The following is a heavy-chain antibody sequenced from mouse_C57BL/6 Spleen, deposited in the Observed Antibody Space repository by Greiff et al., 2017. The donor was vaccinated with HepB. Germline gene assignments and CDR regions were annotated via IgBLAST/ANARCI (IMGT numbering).Heavy chain of an antibody. Sequence: EVMLVESGPELVKPGASVKIPCKASGYTFTDYNMDWVKQSHGKSLEWIGDINPNNGGTIYNQKFKGKATLTVDKSSSTAYMELRSLTSEDTAVYYCARKILRYYAMDYWGQGTSVTVSS. D-gene: IGHD1-1*01. CDR2: INPNNGGT. CDR3: ARKILRYYAMDY. CDR1: GYTFTDYN. V-gene: IGHV1-18*01. J-gene: IGHJ4*01.